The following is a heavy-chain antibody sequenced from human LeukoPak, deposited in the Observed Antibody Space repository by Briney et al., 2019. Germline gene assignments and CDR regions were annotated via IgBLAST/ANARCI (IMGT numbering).Heavy chain of an antibody. D-gene: IGHD3-22*01. CDR2: ISWNSGSI. Sequence: GGSLRLSCAASGFTFDDYAMHWVRQAPGKGLEWVSGISWNSGSIGYADSVKGRFTISRDNAKNSLYLQMNSLRAEDMALYYCAKERDSGYYFDYFDYWGQGTLVTVSS. V-gene: IGHV3-9*03. CDR3: AKERDSGYYFDYFDY. CDR1: GFTFDDYA. J-gene: IGHJ4*02.